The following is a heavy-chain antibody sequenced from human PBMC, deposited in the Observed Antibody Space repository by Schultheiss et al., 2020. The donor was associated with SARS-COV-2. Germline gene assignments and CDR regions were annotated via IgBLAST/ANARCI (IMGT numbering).Heavy chain of an antibody. CDR1: GGSFSGYY. Sequence: SETLSLTCAVYGGSFSGYYWSWIRQPPGKGLEWIGYIYYSGSTNYNPSLKSRVTISVDTSKNQFSLKLSSVTAADTAVYYCARPVFITIFGVVSEYYMDVWGKGTTVTVSS. D-gene: IGHD3-3*01. CDR2: IYYSGST. V-gene: IGHV4-59*08. CDR3: ARPVFITIFGVVSEYYMDV. J-gene: IGHJ6*03.